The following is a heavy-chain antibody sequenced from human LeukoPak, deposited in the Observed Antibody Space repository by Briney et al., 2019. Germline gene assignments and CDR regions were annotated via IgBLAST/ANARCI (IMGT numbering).Heavy chain of an antibody. CDR3: ASLRSGWYGGGFDY. J-gene: IGHJ4*02. D-gene: IGHD6-19*01. V-gene: IGHV3-53*04. Sequence: GGSLRLSCAASGFTVSSNYMSWVRQAPGKGLEWVSVIYSGGSTYYADSVKGRFTISRHNSKNTLYLQMNSLRAEDTAVYYCASLRSGWYGGGFDYWGQGTLVTVSS. CDR2: IYSGGST. CDR1: GFTVSSNY.